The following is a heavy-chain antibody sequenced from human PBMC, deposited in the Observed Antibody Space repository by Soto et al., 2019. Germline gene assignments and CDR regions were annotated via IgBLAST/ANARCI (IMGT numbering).Heavy chain of an antibody. J-gene: IGHJ4*02. CDR1: GFTFSIYA. V-gene: IGHV3-30-3*01. CDR3: ATGANFYYDTSRY. Sequence: PGGSLRLSGAAPGFTFSIYALHWVRQAPGKGLEWVAVMSPNGNNQYYADSVKGRFTISRDTSKSTLYLQMTSLRPDDTAVYYCATGANFYYDTSRYWGQGTRVTVSS. CDR2: MSPNGNNQ. D-gene: IGHD3-22*01.